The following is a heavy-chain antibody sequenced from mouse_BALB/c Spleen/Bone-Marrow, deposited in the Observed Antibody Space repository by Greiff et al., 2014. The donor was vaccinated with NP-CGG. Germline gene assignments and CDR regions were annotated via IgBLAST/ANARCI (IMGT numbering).Heavy chain of an antibody. V-gene: IGHV1-69*01. CDR1: GYTFTDNW. CDR2: LDTSDSYT. CDR3: ARGGHDFSLDY. J-gene: IGHJ4*01. Sequence: QIQLQQPGAELGMPGASVKMSCKASGYTFTDNWIYWVKQRPGQGLEWIGALDTSDSYTNYNQKFMGKASLTVDASSSTAYMQVSSLTSDDSAVYYCARGGHDFSLDYWGQGTSVTVSS. D-gene: IGHD2-4*01.